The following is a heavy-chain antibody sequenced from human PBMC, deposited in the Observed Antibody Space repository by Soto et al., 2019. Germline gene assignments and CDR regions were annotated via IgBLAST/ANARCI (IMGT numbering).Heavy chain of an antibody. CDR2: IVVGSGNT. D-gene: IGHD3-22*01. V-gene: IGHV1-58*02. J-gene: IGHJ6*02. CDR1: GFTFTSPA. CDR3: AADPDYYDSSGYYQPGYYYYGMDV. Sequence: SVKVSCKASGFTFTSPAMQWVRQARGQRLEWIGWIVVGSGNTNYAQKFQERVTITRDMSTSTAYMELSSLRSEDTAVYYCAADPDYYDSSGYYQPGYYYYGMDVWGQGTTVTVSS.